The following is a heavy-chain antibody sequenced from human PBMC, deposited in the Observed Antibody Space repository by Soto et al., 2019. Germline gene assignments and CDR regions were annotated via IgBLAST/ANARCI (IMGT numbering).Heavy chain of an antibody. CDR3: ARDPPRLVRYYGMDV. V-gene: IGHV1-3*05. CDR2: INAGNGNT. CDR1: GYTFTSYA. Sequence: QVQLVQSGAEEKKPGASVKVSCKASGYTFTSYAMHWVRQAPGQRLEWMGWINAGNGNTKYSQKFQGRVTITRDTSASTAYMELSSLRSEDTAVYYCARDPPRLVRYYGMDVWGQGTTVTVSS. D-gene: IGHD2-2*01. J-gene: IGHJ6*02.